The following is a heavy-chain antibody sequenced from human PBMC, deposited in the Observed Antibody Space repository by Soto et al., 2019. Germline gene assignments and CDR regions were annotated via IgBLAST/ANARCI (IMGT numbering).Heavy chain of an antibody. CDR2: IWYDGINK. Sequence: QVQLVESGGGVVQPGGSLRLSCTTSGFTFNTYGMHWVRQAPGKGLEWVAIIWYDGINKYYADSVKGRFTISRDNSKNTLYLQMNSLRAEDTALYYCARADCTGAYCYSWPFNYGVDVWGQGTTVTVSS. CDR1: GFTFNTYG. V-gene: IGHV3-33*08. D-gene: IGHD2-15*01. J-gene: IGHJ6*02. CDR3: ARADCTGAYCYSWPFNYGVDV.